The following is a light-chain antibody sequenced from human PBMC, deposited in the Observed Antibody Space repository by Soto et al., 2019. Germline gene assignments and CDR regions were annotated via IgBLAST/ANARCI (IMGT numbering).Light chain of an antibody. CDR3: QQYIRYSPYT. CDR1: QTISSS. V-gene: IGKV1-5*03. Sequence: DIQMTQFPSTLSASIGDRVTITCRASQTISSSLAWYQQKPGKAPKLLIYKASNLETGVPSRFSGSGSETEFALTISSLQPDDFATYYCQQYIRYSPYTFGQGSRLEIK. CDR2: KAS. J-gene: IGKJ2*01.